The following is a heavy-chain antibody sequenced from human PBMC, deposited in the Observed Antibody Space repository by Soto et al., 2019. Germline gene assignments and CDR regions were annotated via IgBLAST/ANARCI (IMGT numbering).Heavy chain of an antibody. CDR2: IIPIFGTA. J-gene: IGHJ4*02. CDR3: ARGGRGYSYGLEIDY. Sequence: SVKVSCKASGGTFSSYAISWVRQAPGQGLEWMGGIIPIFGTANYAQKFQGRVTITADESTSTAYMELSSLRSEDTAVYYCARGGRGYSYGLEIDYWGQGTLVTVSS. D-gene: IGHD5-18*01. V-gene: IGHV1-69*13. CDR1: GGTFSSYA.